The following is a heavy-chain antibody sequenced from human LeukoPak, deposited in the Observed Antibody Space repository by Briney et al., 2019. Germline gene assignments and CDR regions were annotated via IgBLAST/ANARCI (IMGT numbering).Heavy chain of an antibody. D-gene: IGHD3-22*01. V-gene: IGHV1-2*02. CDR1: GYTFTGYY. CDR2: INPNSGGT. CDR3: AREGCDSSGPSNWFDP. J-gene: IGHJ5*02. Sequence: ASVKVSCKASGYTFTGYYMHWVLQAPGQGLEWMGWINPNSGGTNYAQKFQGRVTMTRDTSITTAYMELTRLRSDDTAVYYCAREGCDSSGPSNWFDPWGQGTLVTVSS.